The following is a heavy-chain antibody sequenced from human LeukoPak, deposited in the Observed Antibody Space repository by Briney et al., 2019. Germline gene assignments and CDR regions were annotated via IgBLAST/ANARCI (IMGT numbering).Heavy chain of an antibody. J-gene: IGHJ4*02. CDR3: AREESGIAARIY. CDR1: GGSISSGSYY. D-gene: IGHD6-6*01. V-gene: IGHV4-61*02. Sequence: SETLSLTCTVSGGSISSGSYYWSWIRQPAGKGLEWIGRIYTSGSTNYNPSLKSRVTISVGTSKNQFSLKLSSVTAADTAVYYCAREESGIAARIYWGQGTLVTVSS. CDR2: IYTSGST.